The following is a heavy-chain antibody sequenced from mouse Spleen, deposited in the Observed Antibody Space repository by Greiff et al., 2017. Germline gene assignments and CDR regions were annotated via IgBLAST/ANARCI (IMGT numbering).Heavy chain of an antibody. Sequence: VQLQQSGPGLVKPSQSLSLTCTVTGYSITSDYAWNWIRQFPGNKLEWMGYISYSGSTSYNPSLKSRISITRDTSKNQFFLQLNSVTTEDTATYYCARSRFITTVVADYWGQGTTLTVSS. V-gene: IGHV3-2*02. CDR1: GYSITSDYA. J-gene: IGHJ2*01. CDR3: ARSRFITTVVADY. D-gene: IGHD1-1*01. CDR2: ISYSGST.